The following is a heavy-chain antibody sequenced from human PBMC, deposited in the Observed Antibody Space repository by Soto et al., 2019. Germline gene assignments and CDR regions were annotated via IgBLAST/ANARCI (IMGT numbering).Heavy chain of an antibody. CDR2: IYYSGST. Sequence: QVQLQESGPGLVKPSQTLSLTCTVSGGSISSGGYYWSWIRQHPGKALEWIGYIYYSGSTYYNPSLKSCVTISVATPKNQFSLKLSSVTAADTAVYYCASSNPYYFDYWGQVTLVTVSS. CDR1: GGSISSGGYY. V-gene: IGHV4-31*03. D-gene: IGHD4-4*01. CDR3: ASSNPYYFDY. J-gene: IGHJ4*02.